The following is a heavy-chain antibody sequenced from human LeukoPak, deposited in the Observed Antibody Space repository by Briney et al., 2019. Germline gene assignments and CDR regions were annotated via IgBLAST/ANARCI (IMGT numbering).Heavy chain of an antibody. Sequence: SETLSLTCAVSGGSISSYYWSWIRQPPGKGLEWIGRIYTSGSTNYNPSLKSRVTISVDTSKNQFSLKLSSVTAADTAVYYCARDIVKYYDILTGYYPDAFDIWGQGTMVTVSS. CDR2: IYTSGST. J-gene: IGHJ3*02. CDR1: GGSISSYY. V-gene: IGHV4-4*08. CDR3: ARDIVKYYDILTGYYPDAFDI. D-gene: IGHD3-9*01.